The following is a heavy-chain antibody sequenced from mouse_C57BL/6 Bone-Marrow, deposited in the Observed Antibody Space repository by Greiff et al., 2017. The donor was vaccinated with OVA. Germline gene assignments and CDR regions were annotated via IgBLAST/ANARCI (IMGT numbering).Heavy chain of an antibody. J-gene: IGHJ1*03. CDR2: IYPRSGNT. D-gene: IGHD4-1*01. V-gene: IGHV1-81*01. CDR1: GYTFTSYG. Sequence: VQRVESGAELARPGASVKLSCKASGYTFTSYGISWVKQRTGQGLEWIGEIYPRSGNTYYNEKFKGKATLTADKSSSTAYLELRSLTSEDSAVYFCAGSPDWDWYFDVWGTGTTVTVSS. CDR3: AGSPDWDWYFDV.